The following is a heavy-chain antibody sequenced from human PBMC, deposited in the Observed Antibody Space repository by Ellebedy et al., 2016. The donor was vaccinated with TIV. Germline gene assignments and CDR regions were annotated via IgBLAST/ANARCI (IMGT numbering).Heavy chain of an antibody. Sequence: GGSLRLXCAASGFTFSIYSMNWVRQAPGKGLEWVSAISRGSDYIYYADSVKGRFTISRDNAKNSLYLQMNSLRAEDTAVYYCARGALVGATMPFDFWGQGTLVTVSS. V-gene: IGHV3-21*01. CDR3: ARGALVGATMPFDF. CDR2: ISRGSDYI. J-gene: IGHJ4*02. CDR1: GFTFSIYS. D-gene: IGHD1-26*01.